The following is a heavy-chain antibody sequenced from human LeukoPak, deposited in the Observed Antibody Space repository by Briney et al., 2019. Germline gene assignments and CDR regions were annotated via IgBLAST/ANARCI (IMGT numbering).Heavy chain of an antibody. D-gene: IGHD3-22*01. CDR3: ARTLTPYYYDSSGYYYLTFDY. CDR2: IDWDDDK. V-gene: IGHV2-70*11. Sequence: ESGPTLVNPTQTLTLTCTFSGFSLSTSGMCVSWIRQPPGKALEWLARIDWDDDKYYSTSLKTRLTISKDTSKNQVVLTMTNMDPVDTATYYCARTLTPYYYDSSGYYYLTFDYWGQGTLVTVSS. J-gene: IGHJ4*02. CDR1: GFSLSTSGMC.